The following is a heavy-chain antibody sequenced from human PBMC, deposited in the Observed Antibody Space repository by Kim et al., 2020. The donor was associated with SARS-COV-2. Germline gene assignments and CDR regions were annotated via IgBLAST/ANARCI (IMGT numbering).Heavy chain of an antibody. CDR1: GFTFSSYA. D-gene: IGHD1-20*01. CDR2: ISYDGSNK. V-gene: IGHV3-30*04. Sequence: GGSLRLSCAASGFTFSSYAMHWVRQAPGKGLEWVAVISYDGSNKYYVDSVKGRFTISRDNSKNTLYLQMNSLRAEDTAVYYCARGYNWNDETNVWVVGDYYYGMDVWGQGTTVTVSS. CDR3: ARGYNWNDETNVWVVGDYYYGMDV. J-gene: IGHJ6*02.